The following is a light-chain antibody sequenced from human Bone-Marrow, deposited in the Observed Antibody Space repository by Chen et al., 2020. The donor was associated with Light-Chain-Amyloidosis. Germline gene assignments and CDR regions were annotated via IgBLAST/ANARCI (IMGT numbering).Light chain of an antibody. CDR1: QSLLHSNGYNY. J-gene: IGKJ4*01. V-gene: IGKV2-28*01. CDR2: LGS. Sequence: DIVVTQSPVYLPVSPGEPASISCSSSQSLLHSNGYNYLEWYLQKPGQSPQLLIFLGSTRASGVPDRFNGSGSGTDFTLKITTVEAEDFGVYYCLQALQAPLTFGGGTKVDIK. CDR3: LQALQAPLT.